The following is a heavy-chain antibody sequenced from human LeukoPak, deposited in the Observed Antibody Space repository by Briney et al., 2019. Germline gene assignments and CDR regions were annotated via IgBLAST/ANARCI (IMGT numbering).Heavy chain of an antibody. Sequence: GGSLRLSCAASGFTFSSYAVHWVRQAPDKGLEWVAVISYDGSNKFYADSVKGRFTISRDNPRNTLYLQMNSLRAEDTAMYHCAKEWELTYWGQGTLVTVSS. V-gene: IGHV3-30*04. CDR3: AKEWELTY. D-gene: IGHD1-26*01. CDR2: ISYDGSNK. J-gene: IGHJ4*02. CDR1: GFTFSSYA.